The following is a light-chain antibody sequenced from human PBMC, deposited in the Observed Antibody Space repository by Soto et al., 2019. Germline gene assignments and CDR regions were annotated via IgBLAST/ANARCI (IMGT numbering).Light chain of an antibody. CDR2: AAS. Sequence: DIQMTQSPSPLSASVGDRVTITCRASQSISSYLNWYQQKPGKAPKLLIYAASSLQSGVPSRYSGSGSGTEFTLTISNLQPDDFATYYCQQYESYSPWTFGQGTKVDIK. CDR3: QQYESYSPWT. V-gene: IGKV1-5*01. J-gene: IGKJ1*01. CDR1: QSISSY.